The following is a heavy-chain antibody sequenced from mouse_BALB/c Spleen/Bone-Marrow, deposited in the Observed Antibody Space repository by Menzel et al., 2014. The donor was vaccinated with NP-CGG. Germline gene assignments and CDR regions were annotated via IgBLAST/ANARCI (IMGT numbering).Heavy chain of an antibody. D-gene: IGHD2-4*01. CDR1: GFTFNSYG. Sequence: EVMLVESGGGLVQPGGSLKLSCAASGFTFNSYGMSWVRQNIDKRLELVATIKSNGGSTYYPDSVKGRFSISRDNAKNTLYLQMSSLKSEDTAMYYCTSLSSMITAAWFAYWGQGTLVTISA. V-gene: IGHV5-6-3*01. CDR2: IKSNGGST. J-gene: IGHJ3*01. CDR3: TSLSSMITAAWFAY.